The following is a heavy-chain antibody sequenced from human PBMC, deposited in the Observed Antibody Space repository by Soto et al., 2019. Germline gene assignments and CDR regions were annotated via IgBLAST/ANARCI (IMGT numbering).Heavy chain of an antibody. J-gene: IGHJ4*02. V-gene: IGHV3-11*01. D-gene: IGHD2-2*01. CDR3: ARDCGDLCDY. Sequence: GSLRLSCAASGFTFSDYYMSWIRQAPGKGLEWVSHISSSGSHTYYADSVKGRFTISRDNAKNALYLQMNSLRAEDTAVYYCARDCGDLCDYWGQGTLVTVSS. CDR1: GFTFSDYY. CDR2: ISSSGSHT.